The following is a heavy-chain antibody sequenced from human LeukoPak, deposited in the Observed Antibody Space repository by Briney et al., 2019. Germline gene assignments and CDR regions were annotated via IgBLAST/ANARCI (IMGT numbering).Heavy chain of an antibody. V-gene: IGHV4-34*01. Sequence: SETLSLTCAVYGGSFSGYYWSWIRQPPGKGLEWIGEINHSGSTNYNPSLKSRVTISVDTSKNQFSLKLSSVTAADTAVYYCARGPPDAFDIWGQGTMVTVSS. CDR1: GGSFSGYY. J-gene: IGHJ3*02. CDR3: ARGPPDAFDI. CDR2: INHSGST.